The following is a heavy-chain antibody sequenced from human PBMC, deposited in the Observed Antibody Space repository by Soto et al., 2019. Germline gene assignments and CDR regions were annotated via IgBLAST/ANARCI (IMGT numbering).Heavy chain of an antibody. CDR1: GFTFSNFA. V-gene: IGHV3-30*03. CDR2: ISYDGGNE. CDR3: ARRRPASGPYGAFDS. D-gene: IGHD6-13*01. Sequence: QVQLVESGGGVVQPGRSLRLSCAASGFTFSNFAMYWVRQAPAKGLEWMAVISYDGGNENYADSVKGRFTMSRDNSENTLYLQRTSLRPEDTAAYYWARRRPASGPYGAFDSWGPGTMVIVSS. J-gene: IGHJ3*02.